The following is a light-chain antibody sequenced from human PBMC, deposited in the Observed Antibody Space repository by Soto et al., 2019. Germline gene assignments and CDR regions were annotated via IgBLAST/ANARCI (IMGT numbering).Light chain of an antibody. J-gene: IGKJ1*01. CDR3: QQYGSSGT. CDR2: GAS. Sequence: EIVMTQSPATLSVSPGEGATLSCRASQSLSSSFAWFQQKPGQAPRLLIYGASNRATGIPDRFSGSGSGTDFTLTISRLEPEDFAVYYCQQYGSSGTFGQGTKVDIK. CDR1: QSLSSS. V-gene: IGKV3-20*01.